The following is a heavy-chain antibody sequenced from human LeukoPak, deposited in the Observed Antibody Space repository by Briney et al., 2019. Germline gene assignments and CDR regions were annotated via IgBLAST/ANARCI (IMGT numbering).Heavy chain of an antibody. CDR3: AKYADYYYYYYMAV. J-gene: IGHJ6*03. CDR1: GFTFSSYA. CDR2: ISGSGGST. V-gene: IGHV3-23*01. Sequence: GGSLRLSCAASGFTFSSYAMSWVRQAPGKGLEWVSCISGSGGSTYFADSVKGRFTISRDNSKNTLYLQMNSLRAEDTAVYYCAKYADYYYYYYMAVWGKGTTVTVSS.